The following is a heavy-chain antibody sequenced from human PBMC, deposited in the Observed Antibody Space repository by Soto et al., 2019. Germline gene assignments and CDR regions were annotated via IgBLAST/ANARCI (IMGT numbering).Heavy chain of an antibody. CDR3: ATWHEREHAYDV. Sequence: VGSLRLSCAASGLTVSGKKYVAWVRQAPGKGLEWVSALYDVDGSFYSDSVKGRFTTSSDSSKTTVYLRMNDLRPADTAVYYCATWHEREHAYDVWGQGTTVTVSS. D-gene: IGHD1-1*01. J-gene: IGHJ3*01. V-gene: IGHV3-53*01. CDR1: GLTVSGKKY. CDR2: LYDVDGS.